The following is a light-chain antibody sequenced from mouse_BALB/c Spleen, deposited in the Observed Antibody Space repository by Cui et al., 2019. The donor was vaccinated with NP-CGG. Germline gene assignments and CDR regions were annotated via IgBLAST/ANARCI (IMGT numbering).Light chain of an antibody. J-gene: IGLJ1*01. Sequence: QAVVTQESALTTSPGETVTLTCRSSTGAVTTSNYANWVQEKPDHLVIGLIGGTNNRAPGVPARFSGSLIGDKAALTITGAQTEDETIYFCALWYSNHWMFGGGTKLTVL. V-gene: IGLV1*01. CDR2: GTN. CDR1: TGAVTTSNY. CDR3: ALWYSNHWM.